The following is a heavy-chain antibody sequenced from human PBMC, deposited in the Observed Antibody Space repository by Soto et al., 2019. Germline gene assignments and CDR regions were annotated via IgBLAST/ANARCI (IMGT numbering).Heavy chain of an antibody. CDR3: AKVGVNYYYYGMDV. D-gene: IGHD3-22*01. CDR1: GFTFSSYA. J-gene: IGHJ6*02. CDR2: ISGSGGST. Sequence: EVQLLESGGGLVQPGGSLRRSCAASGFTFSSYAMSWVRQAPGKGLEWVSAISGSGGSTYYADSVKGRFTISRDNSKNTLYLQMNSLRAEDTAVYYCAKVGVNYYYYGMDVWGQGTTVTVSS. V-gene: IGHV3-23*01.